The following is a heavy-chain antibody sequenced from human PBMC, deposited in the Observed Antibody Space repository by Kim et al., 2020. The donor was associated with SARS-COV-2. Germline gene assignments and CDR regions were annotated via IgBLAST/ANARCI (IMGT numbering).Heavy chain of an antibody. D-gene: IGHD2-2*01. Sequence: NPSLKSRVTISVDTSKNQFSLKLSSVTAADTAVYYCASTDIVVVPAALDVWGQGTTVTVSS. J-gene: IGHJ6*02. CDR3: ASTDIVVVPAALDV. V-gene: IGHV4-34*01.